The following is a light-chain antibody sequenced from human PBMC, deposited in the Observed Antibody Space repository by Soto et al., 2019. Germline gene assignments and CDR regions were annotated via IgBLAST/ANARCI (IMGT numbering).Light chain of an antibody. CDR2: DAS. CDR1: QSVGSN. CDR3: QQYESYSPLT. J-gene: IGKJ4*01. Sequence: DIVLTQSPGTLSLSPGERGTLSCRASQSVGSNLVWYQHKPGQAPRLLIYDASTRATGVPATFSGSGSGTEFTLTISSLQYDDFAIYYCQQYESYSPLTFGGGTKVEIK. V-gene: IGKV3-15*01.